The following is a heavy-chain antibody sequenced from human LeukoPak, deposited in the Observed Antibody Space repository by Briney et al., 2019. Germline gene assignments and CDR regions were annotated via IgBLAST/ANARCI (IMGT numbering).Heavy chain of an antibody. Sequence: GRSLGLSCAASGFTFDDYAMHWVRQAPGKGLEWVSGISWNSGSIGYADSVKGRFTISRDNAKNSLYLQMNSLRAEDMALYYCAKVAFGGIAVAGPFDYLGQGTLVTVSS. CDR3: AKVAFGGIAVAGPFDY. CDR1: GFTFDDYA. J-gene: IGHJ4*02. CDR2: ISWNSGSI. D-gene: IGHD6-19*01. V-gene: IGHV3-9*03.